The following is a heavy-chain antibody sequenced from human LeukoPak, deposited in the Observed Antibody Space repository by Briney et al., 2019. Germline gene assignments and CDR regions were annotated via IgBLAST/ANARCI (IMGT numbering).Heavy chain of an antibody. J-gene: IGHJ4*02. D-gene: IGHD3/OR15-3a*01. Sequence: SETLSLTCTVSGGSISSYYWSWIRQPAGKGLEWIGSIYYSGNTYYNASLKSQVSISIDTSKNQFSLRLTSVTAADTAVYYCARQTGSGLFILPGGQGTLVTVSS. CDR2: IYYSGNT. V-gene: IGHV4-59*05. CDR3: ARQTGSGLFILP. CDR1: GGSISSYY.